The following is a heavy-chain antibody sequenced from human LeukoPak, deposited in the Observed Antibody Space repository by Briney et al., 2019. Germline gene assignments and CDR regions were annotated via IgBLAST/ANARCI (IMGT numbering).Heavy chain of an antibody. CDR3: AKGLRSRVAFDI. Sequence: GRSLRLSCAASGFTFSSYGMHWVRQAPGKGLEWVAVISYDGSNKYYADSVKGRFTISRDNSKNTLYLQMNSLRAEDTAVYYCAKGLRSRVAFDIWGQGTMVTVSS. V-gene: IGHV3-30*18. J-gene: IGHJ3*02. D-gene: IGHD4-17*01. CDR2: ISYDGSNK. CDR1: GFTFSSYG.